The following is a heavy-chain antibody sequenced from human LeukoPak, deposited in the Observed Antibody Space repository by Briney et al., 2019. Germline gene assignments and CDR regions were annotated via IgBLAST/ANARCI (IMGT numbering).Heavy chain of an antibody. D-gene: IGHD3-22*01. CDR3: ARLATNYYDSSRFHSGGAFDI. CDR1: GGSISSSSYC. J-gene: IGHJ3*02. V-gene: IGHV4-39*01. CDR2: IYYSGST. Sequence: RPSETLSLTCTVSGGSISSSSYCWGWIRQPPGKGLEWIGSIYYSGSTYYNPSLKSRVTISVDTSKNQFSLKLSSVTAADTAVYYCARLATNYYDSSRFHSGGAFDIWGQGTMVTVSS.